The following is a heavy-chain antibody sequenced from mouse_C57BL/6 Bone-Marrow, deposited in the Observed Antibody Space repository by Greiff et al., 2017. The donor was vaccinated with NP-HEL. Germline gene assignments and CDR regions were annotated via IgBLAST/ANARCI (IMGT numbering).Heavy chain of an antibody. CDR3: ARGGGYYLYYYAMDY. D-gene: IGHD2-3*01. J-gene: IGHJ4*01. Sequence: VQLKESGPGLVKPSQSLSLTCSVTGYSITSGYYWNWIRQFPGNKLEWMGYISYDGSNNYNPSLKNRISITRDTSKKQFFLKLNSVTTEDTATYYCARGGGYYLYYYAMDYWGQGTSVTVSS. CDR1: GYSITSGYY. V-gene: IGHV3-6*01. CDR2: ISYDGSN.